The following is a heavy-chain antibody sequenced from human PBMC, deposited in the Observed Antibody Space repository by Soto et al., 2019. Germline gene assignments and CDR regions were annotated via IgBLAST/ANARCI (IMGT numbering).Heavy chain of an antibody. CDR1: GFTFTKSG. D-gene: IGHD6-13*01. J-gene: IGHJ4*02. V-gene: IGHV3-23*01. CDR3: AKDGLSDSPSAIDY. CDR2: IGGSGRKT. Sequence: GSLRLSCAASGFTFTKSGMSWVRQAPGKGLEWVAGIGGSGRKTYYADSVKGRFSISRDNSKNSLFLQMNSLSADDTAIYYCAKDGLSDSPSAIDYWGLGTLVTVSS.